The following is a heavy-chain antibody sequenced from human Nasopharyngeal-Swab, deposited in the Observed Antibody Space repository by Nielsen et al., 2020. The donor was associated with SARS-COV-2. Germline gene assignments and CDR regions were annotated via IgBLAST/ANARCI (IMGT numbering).Heavy chain of an antibody. CDR2: ISWDGGST. J-gene: IGHJ4*02. D-gene: IGHD2-15*01. CDR3: AMIGGSVIDY. V-gene: IGHV3-43*01. Sequence: GESLKISCAASGLTFDDYTMHWVRQAPGKGLEWVSLISWDGGSTYYADSVKGRFTISRDNSKNSLYLQMNSLRTEDTALYYCAMIGGSVIDYWGQGTLVTVSS. CDR1: GLTFDDYT.